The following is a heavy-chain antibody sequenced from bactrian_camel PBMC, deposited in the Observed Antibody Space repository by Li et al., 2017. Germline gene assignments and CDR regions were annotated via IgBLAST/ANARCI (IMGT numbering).Heavy chain of an antibody. D-gene: IGHD4*01. CDR1: EYTGGYC. V-gene: IGHV3S67*01. CDR2: FDRDGTT. J-gene: IGHJ4*01. Sequence: VQLVESGGGSVQAGASLRLSCAVVEYTGGYCLGWFRQVPGKEREKIATFDRDGTTNIQDSVRGRFTASKNNAEMTLYLQMNNMKPEDTAKYYCAADRLSIATRGYCDLWLKFSGSTRQGTQFSV.